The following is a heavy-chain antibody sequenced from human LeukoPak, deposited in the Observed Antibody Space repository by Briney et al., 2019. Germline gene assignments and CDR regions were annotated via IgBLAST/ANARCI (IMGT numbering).Heavy chain of an antibody. V-gene: IGHV1-46*01. CDR3: AREIVPSAFYDSSLLYYYYYGMDV. D-gene: IGHD3-22*01. Sequence: ASVKVSCKASGGTFSSYAISWVRQAPGQGLEWMGIINPSGGSTSYAQKFQGGVTMTRDTSTSTVYMELSSLRSEDTAVYYCAREIVPSAFYDSSLLYYYYYGMDVWGQGTTVTVSS. CDR1: GGTFSSYA. CDR2: INPSGGST. J-gene: IGHJ6*02.